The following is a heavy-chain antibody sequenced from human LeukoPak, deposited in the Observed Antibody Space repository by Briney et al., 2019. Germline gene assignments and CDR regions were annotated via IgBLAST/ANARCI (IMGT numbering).Heavy chain of an antibody. J-gene: IGHJ6*02. CDR2: ISGSGGST. Sequence: GGSLRLSCAASGFTFSSYAMSWVRQTPVKGLEWVSAISGSGGSTYYADSVKGRFTISRDNSKNTLFLQMNSLRAEDTAPYYCAKSVAIYFYYGLDVCGQGTTVTVSS. V-gene: IGHV3-23*01. CDR1: GFTFSSYA. D-gene: IGHD3-3*01. CDR3: AKSVAIYFYYGLDV.